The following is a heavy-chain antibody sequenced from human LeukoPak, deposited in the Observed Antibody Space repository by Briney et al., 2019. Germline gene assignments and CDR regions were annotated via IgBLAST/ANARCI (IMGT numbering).Heavy chain of an antibody. D-gene: IGHD6-19*01. J-gene: IGHJ4*02. CDR3: AKRWDSSGWYGNFDY. CDR1: GFTFSRYG. Sequence: ERSLRLSCAASGFTFSRYGTHWVRQAPGKGLEWVALISYDGSNKYYADSVKGRFTVSRDNSKNTLYLQMNSLRAEDTAVYYCAKRWDSSGWYGNFDYWGQGTLVTVSS. CDR2: ISYDGSNK. V-gene: IGHV3-33*06.